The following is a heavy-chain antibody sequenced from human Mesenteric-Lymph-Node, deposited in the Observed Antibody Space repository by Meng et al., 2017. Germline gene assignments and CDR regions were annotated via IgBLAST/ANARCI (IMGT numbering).Heavy chain of an antibody. Sequence: QVQLQESGPGLVKPSGTLSLTCAVSGGSLSSRNWWSWVRQPPGKGLEWIGEIYHSGSTNYNPSLKSRVTISVDTSKKQFSLKLSSVTAADTAVYYCARGHYDGYFDSWGQGTLVTVSS. D-gene: IGHD3-22*01. J-gene: IGHJ4*02. V-gene: IGHV4-4*02. CDR3: ARGHYDGYFDS. CDR1: GGSLSSRNW. CDR2: IYHSGST.